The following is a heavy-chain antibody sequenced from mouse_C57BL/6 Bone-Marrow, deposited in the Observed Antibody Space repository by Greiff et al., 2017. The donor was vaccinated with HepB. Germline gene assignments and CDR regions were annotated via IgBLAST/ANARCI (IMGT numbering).Heavy chain of an antibody. Sequence: VQLQQSGAELVRPGASVKLSCKASGYTFTDYYINWVKQRPGQGLEWIARIYPGSGNTYYNEKFKGKATLTAEKSSSTAYMQLSSLTSEDSAVYFCARSGLIYYYGSSYYFGYWGQGTTLTVSS. CDR2: IYPGSGNT. J-gene: IGHJ2*01. CDR3: ARSGLIYYYGSSYYFGY. V-gene: IGHV1-76*01. CDR1: GYTFTDYY. D-gene: IGHD1-1*01.